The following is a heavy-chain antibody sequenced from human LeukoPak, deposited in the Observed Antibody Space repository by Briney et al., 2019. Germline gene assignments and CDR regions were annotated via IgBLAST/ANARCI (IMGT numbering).Heavy chain of an antibody. Sequence: PGGSLRLSCAASGFTFSSYSMNWVRQAPGKGLEWVSSISSSSSYIYYADSVKGRFTISRDNAKNSLYLQMNSLRAEDTAVYYCARDRRYSSGYTDYWGQGTLVTVSS. J-gene: IGHJ4*02. V-gene: IGHV3-21*01. CDR3: ARDRRYSSGYTDY. D-gene: IGHD3-22*01. CDR1: GFTFSSYS. CDR2: ISSSSSYI.